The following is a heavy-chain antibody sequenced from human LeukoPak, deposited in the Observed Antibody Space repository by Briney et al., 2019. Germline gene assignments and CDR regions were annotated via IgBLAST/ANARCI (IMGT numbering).Heavy chain of an antibody. J-gene: IGHJ4*02. Sequence: GGSLRLSCAASGSTFSSYGMHWVRQAPGKGLEWVSVIWYDGSNKYYADSVKGRFTISRDNSKNTLYLQMSSLRPEDTAVYYCVRGMVGNTNDVDYWGQGTLVTVSS. CDR1: GSTFSSYG. CDR2: IWYDGSNK. CDR3: VRGMVGNTNDVDY. D-gene: IGHD1-26*01. V-gene: IGHV3-33*01.